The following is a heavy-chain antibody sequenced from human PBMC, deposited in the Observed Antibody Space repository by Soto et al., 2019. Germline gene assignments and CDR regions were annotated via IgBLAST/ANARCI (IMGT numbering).Heavy chain of an antibody. CDR3: ARGNYDFLTGYYIEYFDY. V-gene: IGHV4-30-4*02. CDR1: GGSISSGDYS. Sequence: PSETLSLTCTVSGGSISSGDYSWSWLRQPPGKGLEWIGYIYSSGSSYFNPSLKSRVTMSKDTSKNQFSLKLSSVTAADTAVYYCARGNYDFLTGYYIEYFDYWGQGTLVTVSS. J-gene: IGHJ4*02. CDR2: IYSSGSS. D-gene: IGHD3-9*01.